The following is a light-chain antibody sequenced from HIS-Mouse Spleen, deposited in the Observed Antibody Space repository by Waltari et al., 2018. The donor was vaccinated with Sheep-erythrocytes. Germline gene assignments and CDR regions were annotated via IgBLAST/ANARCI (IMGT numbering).Light chain of an antibody. J-gene: IGLJ3*02. Sequence: QSALTQPRSVSGSPGQSVTISCTGTSSDVGGYNYVSWYQQHPGKAPKLMIYDVSKRPAGVPDRFSGSKSGNPASLTISGLQAEDEADYYGCSYAGSSTPWVFGGGTKLTVL. CDR2: DVS. CDR3: CSYAGSSTPWV. V-gene: IGLV2-11*01. CDR1: SSDVGGYNY.